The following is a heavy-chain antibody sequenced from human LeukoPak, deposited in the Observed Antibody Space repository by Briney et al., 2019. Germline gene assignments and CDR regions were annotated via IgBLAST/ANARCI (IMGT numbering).Heavy chain of an antibody. V-gene: IGHV3-23*01. J-gene: IGHJ4*02. D-gene: IGHD6-19*01. CDR3: AKNQGQWLVPVDY. CDR2: MRGRGGST. Sequence: GGSLRLSCAASGFTFSNYAMSWVPQAPGKGLEWVSSMRGRGGSTYYADSVRGRFTIYRANSKITLYLPMKNLRAEDPALYYCAKNQGQWLVPVDYWGQGTLVTVSS. CDR1: GFTFSNYA.